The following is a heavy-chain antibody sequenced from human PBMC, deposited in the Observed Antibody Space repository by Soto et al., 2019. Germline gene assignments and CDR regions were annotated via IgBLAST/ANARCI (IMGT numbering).Heavy chain of an antibody. CDR3: AKDEGRYTYGLRDC. CDR2: IWYDGSYK. J-gene: IGHJ4*02. Sequence: GGSLRLSCAASGFTFSNYGMHWVRQAPGKGLEWVAVIWYDGSYKYYADSVKGRFTISRDNSRTTLHLQMNSLRAEDTAVYYCAKDEGRYTYGLRDCWGRGTLVTVSS. D-gene: IGHD5-18*01. V-gene: IGHV3-33*06. CDR1: GFTFSNYG.